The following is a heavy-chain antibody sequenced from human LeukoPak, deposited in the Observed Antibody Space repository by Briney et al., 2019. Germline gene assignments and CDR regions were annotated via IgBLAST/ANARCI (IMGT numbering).Heavy chain of an antibody. CDR2: ISSDGGNT. V-gene: IGHV3-64*01. J-gene: IGHJ4*02. CDR3: ATIGLP. Sequence: GGSLRLPCAASGFTFRSFAMHWVRQAPGKGLEYVSGISSDGGNTLYASSVQGRFTISRDNSKNTLFLQMGSLRGDDMAVYYCATIGLPWGQGTLVTVSS. CDR1: GFTFRSFA. D-gene: IGHD1-26*01.